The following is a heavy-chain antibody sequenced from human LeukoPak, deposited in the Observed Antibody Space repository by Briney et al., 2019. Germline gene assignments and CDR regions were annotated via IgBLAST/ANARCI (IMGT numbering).Heavy chain of an antibody. J-gene: IGHJ6*04. CDR1: GGSISSGSDY. D-gene: IGHD5-18*01. CDR3: AREAPGRYGPYEDV. Sequence: SETLSLTCTVSGGSISSGSDYWSWTRQPAGKGLEWIGRIYTSGSTNYNPSLKSRVTISVDTSKNQFSLKLSSVTAADTAVYYCAREAPGRYGPYEDVWGKGTTVTVSS. V-gene: IGHV4-61*02. CDR2: IYTSGST.